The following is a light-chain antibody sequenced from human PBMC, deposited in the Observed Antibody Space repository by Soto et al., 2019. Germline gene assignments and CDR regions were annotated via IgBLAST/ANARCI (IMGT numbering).Light chain of an antibody. V-gene: IGKV3-20*01. J-gene: IGKJ2*01. Sequence: EIVLTQSPGTLSLSPGERASLSCRASQSVNSNYLAWYQQTPGQAPRLLIYGASSRATGIPDRFSGSGSGTDFTLTISRLEPEDFALYYCQQYGSSPPYTFGQGTKLEIK. CDR3: QQYGSSPPYT. CDR1: QSVNSNY. CDR2: GAS.